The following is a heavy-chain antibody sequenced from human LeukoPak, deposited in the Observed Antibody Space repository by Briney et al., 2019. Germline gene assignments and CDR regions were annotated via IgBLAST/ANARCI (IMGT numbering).Heavy chain of an antibody. V-gene: IGHV1-69*10. Sequence: VKVSCKASGGTFSSSAISWVRQAPGQGLEWMGRIIPILGIANYAQKFQGRVTITADKSTSTAYMELSSLRSEDTAVYYCARGDCSSTSCFLNWFDPWGQGTLVTVSS. D-gene: IGHD2-2*01. CDR3: ARGDCSSTSCFLNWFDP. CDR2: IIPILGIA. J-gene: IGHJ5*02. CDR1: GGTFSSSA.